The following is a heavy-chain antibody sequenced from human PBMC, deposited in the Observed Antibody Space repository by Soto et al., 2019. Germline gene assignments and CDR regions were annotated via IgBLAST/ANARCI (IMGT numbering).Heavy chain of an antibody. V-gene: IGHV3-23*01. CDR2: ISGSGGTT. CDR1: GFTFSSYA. Sequence: EVQLLESGGGLVQPGGSLRLSCAASGFTFSSYAMSWVRQAPGKGLEWVSAISGSGGTTYYADSVKGRFTISRDNAKNTLYLQRNSLRAEDTAVYYCAKGSSTSWSGHYYYYMDVWGKGTTVTVSS. D-gene: IGHD2-2*01. J-gene: IGHJ6*03. CDR3: AKGSSTSWSGHYYYYMDV.